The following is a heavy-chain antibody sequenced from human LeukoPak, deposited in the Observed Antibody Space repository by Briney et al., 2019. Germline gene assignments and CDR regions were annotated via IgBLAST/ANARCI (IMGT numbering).Heavy chain of an antibody. V-gene: IGHV4-39*07. CDR2: ISYTGGA. CDR3: TRDRLDYRNPAPNGYMDV. CDR1: GGSISSATYY. J-gene: IGHJ6*03. Sequence: SETLSLTCTVSGGSISSATYYWRWVRQPPGKGLEWIAAISYTGGAYYNPSLKSRAAILVDTSKSQFSLKLTSVAAADTAVYYCTRDRLDYRNPAPNGYMDVWGKGTTVTVSS. D-gene: IGHD4-11*01.